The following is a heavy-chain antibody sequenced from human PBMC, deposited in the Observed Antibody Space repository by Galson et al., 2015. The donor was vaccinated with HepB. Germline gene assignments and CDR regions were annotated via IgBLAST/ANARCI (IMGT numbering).Heavy chain of an antibody. CDR3: AAPDGLSGGWFDP. CDR2: ISGSGGST. Sequence: SLRLSCAASGFTFSSYAMSWVRQAPGEGLEWVSAISGSGGSTYYADSVKGRFTISRDNSKNTLYLQMNSLRAEDTAVYYCAAPDGLSGGWFDPWGQGTLVTVSS. J-gene: IGHJ5*02. CDR1: GFTFSSYA. D-gene: IGHD1-14*01. V-gene: IGHV3-23*01.